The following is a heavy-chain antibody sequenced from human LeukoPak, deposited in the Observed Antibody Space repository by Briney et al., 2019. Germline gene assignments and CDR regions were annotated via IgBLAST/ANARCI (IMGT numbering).Heavy chain of an antibody. J-gene: IGHJ4*02. V-gene: IGHV1-2*02. CDR1: GYTFTGYY. Sequence: ALVKVSCKASGYTFTGYYMHWVRQAPGQGLEWMGWIYPNSGGTNYPQKFQGRVTMTRDTSISTAYMELSRLRSDDTAVYYCARASRPTVTIDPYYFDYWGQGTLVTVSS. CDR2: IYPNSGGT. CDR3: ARASRPTVTIDPYYFDY. D-gene: IGHD4-17*01.